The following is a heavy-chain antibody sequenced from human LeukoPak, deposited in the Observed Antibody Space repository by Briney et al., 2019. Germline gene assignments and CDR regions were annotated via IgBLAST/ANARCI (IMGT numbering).Heavy chain of an antibody. CDR3: ARAHFYGDYFLAFSFDP. D-gene: IGHD4-17*01. Sequence: PSETLSLTCAVYGGPFSGYYWSWIRQPPGKGLEWIGEINHSGSTNYNPSLKSRVTISVDTSKNQFSLKLSSVTAADTAVYYCARAHFYGDYFLAFSFDPWGQGTLVTVSS. J-gene: IGHJ5*02. CDR2: INHSGST. V-gene: IGHV4-34*01. CDR1: GGPFSGYY.